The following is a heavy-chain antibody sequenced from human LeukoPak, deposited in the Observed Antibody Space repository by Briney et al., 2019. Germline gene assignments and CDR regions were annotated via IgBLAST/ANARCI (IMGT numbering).Heavy chain of an antibody. V-gene: IGHV3-7*05. CDR1: GFTFSNSW. Sequence: GGSLRLSCAASGFTFSNSWMSWVRQAPGKGLEWVGNIKEDGSEKYYVDSVKGRFTISTDSAKNSLFLQMNSLRAEDTAVYYCARHNKIFGVVSYFDYWGQGTLVTVSS. J-gene: IGHJ4*02. D-gene: IGHD3-3*01. CDR2: IKEDGSEK. CDR3: ARHNKIFGVVSYFDY.